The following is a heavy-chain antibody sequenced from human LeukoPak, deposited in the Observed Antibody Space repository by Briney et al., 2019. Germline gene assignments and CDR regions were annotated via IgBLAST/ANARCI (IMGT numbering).Heavy chain of an antibody. D-gene: IGHD5-18*01. CDR1: GYTFTSYD. V-gene: IGHV1-8*01. CDR3: ARIVTRYSYGYGRNWFDP. CDR2: MNHNSGNT. Sequence: ASVKVSCKASGYTFTSYDINWVRQASGQGLEWMGWMNHNSGNTGCAQKFQGRVTMTRNTSMSTAYMELSSLRSEDTAVYYCARIVTRYSYGYGRNWFDPWGQGTLVTVSS. J-gene: IGHJ5*02.